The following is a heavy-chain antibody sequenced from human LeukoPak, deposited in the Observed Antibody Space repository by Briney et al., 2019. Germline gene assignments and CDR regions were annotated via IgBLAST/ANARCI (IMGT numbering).Heavy chain of an antibody. V-gene: IGHV1-46*03. CDR1: GYTFTSYY. D-gene: IGHD2-15*01. CDR2: INPSGGST. CDR3: ARDLYCSGGSCLYYFDY. J-gene: IGHJ4*02. Sequence: ASVKVSCKASGYTFTSYYMHWVRQAPGQGLEWMGIINPSGGSTSYAQKFQGRVTMTRDTSTSTVYMELSSLRSEDTAVYYCARDLYCSGGSCLYYFDYWGPRTLVTVSS.